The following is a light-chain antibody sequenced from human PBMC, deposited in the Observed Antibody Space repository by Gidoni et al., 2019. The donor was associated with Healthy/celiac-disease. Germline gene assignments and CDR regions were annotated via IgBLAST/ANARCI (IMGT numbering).Light chain of an antibody. CDR3: QHYGNSPLT. CDR2: GAS. V-gene: IGKV3-20*01. CDR1: QSVSSSY. J-gene: IGKJ4*01. Sequence: EIVLTQSPGTLSLSPGDRGTLSCRASQSVSSSYLAWYQQKPGQGPRLLIYGASSRATGIPDRFSGSGSGTDFTLTISRLEPEDFAVYYCQHYGNSPLTFXGXTKVEIK.